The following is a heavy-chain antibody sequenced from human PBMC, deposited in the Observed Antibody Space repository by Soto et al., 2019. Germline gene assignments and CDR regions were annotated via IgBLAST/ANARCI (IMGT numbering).Heavy chain of an antibody. Sequence: SVKVSCKASGGTFSSYTISWVRQAPGQGLEWMGRIIPILGIANYAQKFQGRVTITADTSTSTAYMELSSLRSEDTAVYYCARGVASYSSSTRNNWFDPWGQGTLVTVSS. V-gene: IGHV1-69*02. CDR2: IIPILGIA. J-gene: IGHJ5*02. CDR3: ARGVASYSSSTRNNWFDP. CDR1: GGTFSSYT. D-gene: IGHD6-6*01.